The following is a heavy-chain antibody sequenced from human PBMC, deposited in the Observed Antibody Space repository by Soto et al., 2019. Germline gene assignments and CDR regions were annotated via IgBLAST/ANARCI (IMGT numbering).Heavy chain of an antibody. CDR1: GFTFSSYD. Sequence: GGSLRLSCAASGFTFSSYDMSWVRQAPGKGLEWVSIISGSGSGTDYADSVKGRFTISRDNSKNTLYLEMNGLRAEDTAVYYCAKQSSRRGWFDPWGQGTLVTVSS. V-gene: IGHV3-23*01. CDR2: ISGSGSGT. J-gene: IGHJ5*02. D-gene: IGHD6-6*01. CDR3: AKQSSRRGWFDP.